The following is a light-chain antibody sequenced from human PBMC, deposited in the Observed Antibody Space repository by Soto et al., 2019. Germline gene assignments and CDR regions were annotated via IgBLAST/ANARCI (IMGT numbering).Light chain of an antibody. Sequence: DIQMTQSPSTLSASVGDRVTITCRASQSISSWLAWYQQKPGKAPKLLIYDDSSLESGVPSRFSGSGSGTEFTLTISSLQPDDVATYYCQQYNSDLTFGQGTKVEIK. CDR1: QSISSW. CDR2: DDS. V-gene: IGKV1-5*01. CDR3: QQYNSDLT. J-gene: IGKJ1*01.